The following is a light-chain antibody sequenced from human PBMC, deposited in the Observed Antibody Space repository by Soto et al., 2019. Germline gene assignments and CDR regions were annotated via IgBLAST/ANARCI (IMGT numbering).Light chain of an antibody. V-gene: IGKV1-12*01. CDR1: QHISTW. CDR2: AAS. J-gene: IGKJ2*01. Sequence: DIPMSQSPSSVSASLGDRVTITCRASQHISTWLVWYQQKPGKAPQLLIYAASSLQTGVTSRFSGSGYGTDFSLTISGLQPEDSATYYCQPANSFPFTFGQGTRLEI. CDR3: QPANSFPFT.